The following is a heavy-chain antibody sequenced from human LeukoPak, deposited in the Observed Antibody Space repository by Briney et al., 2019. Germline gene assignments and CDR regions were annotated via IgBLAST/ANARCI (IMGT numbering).Heavy chain of an antibody. CDR2: ISYDGSNK. Sequence: GGSLRLSCAASGFTFSSYAMHWVRQAPGKGLEWVAVISYDGSNKYYADSVKGRLTISRDNSKNTLYLQMNSLRAEDTAVYYCARLREIPVFGVVTKSTSYFDYWGQGTLVTVSS. J-gene: IGHJ4*02. D-gene: IGHD3-3*01. V-gene: IGHV3-30*04. CDR1: GFTFSSYA. CDR3: ARLREIPVFGVVTKSTSYFDY.